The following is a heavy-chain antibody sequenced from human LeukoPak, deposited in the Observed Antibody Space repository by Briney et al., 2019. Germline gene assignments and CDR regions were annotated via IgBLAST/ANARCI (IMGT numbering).Heavy chain of an antibody. CDR3: ARGGGSSGYYFDY. CDR2: IFYSGST. Sequence: SETLSLTCTVSGGSISTSNYYWGWIRQPPGKGLEWIGNIFYSGSTYYSPSLKSRVTISLDTSRNQFSLKLNSVTAADTAVYYCARGGGSSGYYFDYWGQGILVTVSS. CDR1: GGSISTSNYY. J-gene: IGHJ4*02. D-gene: IGHD3-22*01. V-gene: IGHV4-39*07.